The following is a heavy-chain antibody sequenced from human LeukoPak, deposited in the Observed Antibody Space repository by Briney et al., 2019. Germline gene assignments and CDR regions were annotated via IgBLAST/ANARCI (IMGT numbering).Heavy chain of an antibody. CDR1: GGSISSYY. J-gene: IGHJ4*02. Sequence: KASETLSLTCTVSGGSISSYYWSWIRQPPGKGLEWIGYIYYSGSTNHNPSLKSRVTISVDTSKNQFSLKLSSVTAADTAVYYCARDYYDSSGYYYFDYWGQGTLVTVSS. D-gene: IGHD3-22*01. CDR2: IYYSGST. V-gene: IGHV4-59*01. CDR3: ARDYYDSSGYYYFDY.